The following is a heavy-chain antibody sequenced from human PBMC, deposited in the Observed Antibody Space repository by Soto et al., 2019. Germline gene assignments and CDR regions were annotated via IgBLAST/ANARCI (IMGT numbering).Heavy chain of an antibody. Sequence: SVKVSCKASGGTFSSYAISWVRQAPGRGLEWMGGIIPIFGTANYAQKFQGRVTITADESTSTAYMELSSLRSEDTAVYYCARSADTVTTSYYYYGMDVWGQGTTVTVSS. J-gene: IGHJ6*02. CDR2: IIPIFGTA. CDR3: ARSADTVTTSYYYYGMDV. D-gene: IGHD4-17*01. CDR1: GGTFSSYA. V-gene: IGHV1-69*13.